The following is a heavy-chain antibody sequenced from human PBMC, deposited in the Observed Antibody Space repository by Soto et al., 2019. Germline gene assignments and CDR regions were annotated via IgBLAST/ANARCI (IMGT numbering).Heavy chain of an antibody. CDR2: ISAAGDP. V-gene: IGHV3-13*05. CDR1: GFTFRNYG. Sequence: XGSRRLSCEAAGFTFRNYGLHWVRQGTGKGLEWVSGISAAGDPDYADSVEGRFTISRENAQNSFFLQMNSLRAEDTAMFYCAKEEPAAGGIGAFDIWGQGTLVTVSS. CDR3: AKEEPAAGGIGAFDI. D-gene: IGHD6-13*01. J-gene: IGHJ3*02.